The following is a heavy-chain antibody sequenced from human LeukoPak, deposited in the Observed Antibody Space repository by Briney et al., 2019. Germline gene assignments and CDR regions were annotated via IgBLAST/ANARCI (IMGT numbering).Heavy chain of an antibody. CDR1: GYTFTSYD. D-gene: IGHD6-19*01. V-gene: IGHV1-18*01. CDR3: ARVVAGSWYFDL. J-gene: IGHJ2*01. CDR2: ISTYNGNT. Sequence: ASVKVSCKASGYTFTSYDINWVRQATGQGLEWMGWISTYNGNTNYAQKFQGRVTLTTDTSTSTAYMELRSLKSDDTAVYYCARVVAGSWYFDLWGRGTLVTVSS.